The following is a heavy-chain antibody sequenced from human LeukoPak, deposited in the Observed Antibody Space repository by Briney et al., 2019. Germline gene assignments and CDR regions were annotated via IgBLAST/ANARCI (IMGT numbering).Heavy chain of an antibody. D-gene: IGHD3-10*01. Sequence: SETLSLTCTVSGDSIRSSSYHWGWIRQPPGKGLEWIGSIYYSGSTYNNRSLKRRLTISIDTSKNQFSLKLSSVTAADTAVYYCTREVEGYFYASGRFLHFDPWGQGTLVTVSS. CDR3: TREVEGYFYASGRFLHFDP. V-gene: IGHV4-39*07. CDR1: GDSIRSSSYH. J-gene: IGHJ5*02. CDR2: IYYSGST.